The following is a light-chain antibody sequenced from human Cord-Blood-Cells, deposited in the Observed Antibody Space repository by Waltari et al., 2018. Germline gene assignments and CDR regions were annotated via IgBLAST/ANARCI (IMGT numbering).Light chain of an antibody. J-gene: IGLJ3*02. V-gene: IGLV2-23*01. Sequence: QSALTQPASVSGSPGQSITISCTGTSSDVGSYNLVSWYQQHPGKAPKLMIYEDSKRPSGVSKRFSGSKSGNTASLTISGLQAEDEADYYCCSYAGSSTLVFGGGTKLTVL. CDR1: SSDVGSYNL. CDR2: EDS. CDR3: CSYAGSSTLV.